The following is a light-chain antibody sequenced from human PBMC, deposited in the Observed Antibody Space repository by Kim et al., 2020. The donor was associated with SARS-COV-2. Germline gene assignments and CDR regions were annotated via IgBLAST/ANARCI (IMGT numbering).Light chain of an antibody. CDR3: QQYSSHWT. CDR2: QAS. CDR1: QSISTW. Sequence: SASVGDRVTITCRASQSISTWLAWYQQVPEKAPKLLIYQASSLESEVPSRFSGSGSGTEFTLTISSLQPDDFATYYCQQYSSHWTFGQGTKVDIK. J-gene: IGKJ1*01. V-gene: IGKV1-5*03.